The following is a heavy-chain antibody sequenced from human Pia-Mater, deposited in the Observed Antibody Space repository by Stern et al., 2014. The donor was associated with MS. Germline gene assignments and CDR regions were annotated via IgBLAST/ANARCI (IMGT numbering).Heavy chain of an antibody. Sequence: QVQLQESGPGLVKPSQTLSLTCTVSGGSISSGGYYWSWIRQHPGKGLEWIGYIYYSGSTYYHPSLKSRVTISVDTSKNQFSLKLSSVTAADTAVYYCARGPLSYGYRWFDPWGQGTLVTVSS. J-gene: IGHJ5*02. V-gene: IGHV4-31*03. CDR1: GGSISSGGYY. D-gene: IGHD5-18*01. CDR3: ARGPLSYGYRWFDP. CDR2: IYYSGST.